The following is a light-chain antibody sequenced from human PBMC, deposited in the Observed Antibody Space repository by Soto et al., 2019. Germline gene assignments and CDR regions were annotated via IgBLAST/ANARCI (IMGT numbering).Light chain of an antibody. Sequence: DLPMTQSPSSLSASVGDRVTITCRASQSISSYLNWYQQKPGKAPNLLIYYTSTLQSGVPSRFSGSGSGTEYTLTISSLQPEDFATYHCQQTYSTPTFGQGTKVEIK. CDR2: YTS. CDR3: QQTYSTPT. V-gene: IGKV1-39*01. CDR1: QSISSY. J-gene: IGKJ1*01.